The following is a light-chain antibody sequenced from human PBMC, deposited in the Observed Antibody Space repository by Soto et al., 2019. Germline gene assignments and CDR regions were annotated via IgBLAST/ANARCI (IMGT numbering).Light chain of an antibody. CDR2: GAS. CDR1: QNVGRN. J-gene: IGKJ1*01. CDR3: QQYDNWPPTT. Sequence: VMTQSLATLSVSPGERATLSCRASQNVGRNLAWYQQKPGQAPRLLIFGASTRATGVPARFSGSGSGTEFALTISSLQSEDFALYYCQQYDNWPPTTFGQGTKVEIK. V-gene: IGKV3-15*01.